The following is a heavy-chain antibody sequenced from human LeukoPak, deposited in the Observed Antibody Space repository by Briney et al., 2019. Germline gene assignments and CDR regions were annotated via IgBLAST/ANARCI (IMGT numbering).Heavy chain of an antibody. CDR1: GGSINNYY. CDR3: ARGTYYYYYYMDV. CDR2: VFYTGYT. Sequence: PSETLSLTCTVSGGSINNYYWSWVRQPPGKGLEWIGYVFYTGYTHYNPSLKSRVTISVDTSKNQFSLKLSSVTAADTAVYYCARGTYYYYYYMDVWGKGTTVTVSS. J-gene: IGHJ6*03. V-gene: IGHV4-59*12.